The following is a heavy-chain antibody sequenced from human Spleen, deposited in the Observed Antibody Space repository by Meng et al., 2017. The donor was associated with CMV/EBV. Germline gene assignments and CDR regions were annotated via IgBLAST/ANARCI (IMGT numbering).Heavy chain of an antibody. Sequence: GGSLRLSCVASGFTFSSYSMHWVRQAPGKGLEWVSVISDDGDNKDYADAVKGRFTISRDNSNNPLYLQMHSLRGDDTAVYFCARGGITIFAPSDYWGQGTLVTVSS. J-gene: IGHJ4*01. V-gene: IGHV3-30-3*01. CDR3: ARGGITIFAPSDY. D-gene: IGHD3-3*01. CDR2: ISDDGDNK. CDR1: GFTFSSYS.